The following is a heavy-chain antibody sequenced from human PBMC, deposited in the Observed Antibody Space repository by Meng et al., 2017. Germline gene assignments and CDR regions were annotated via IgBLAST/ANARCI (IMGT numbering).Heavy chain of an antibody. CDR2: INTNTGNP. Sequence: VQRVQPGAGWKKPGASVKVSCKASGYTFSSYAMNWVRQAPGQGLEWMGWINTNTGNPTYAQGFTGRFGFSLDTSVSTAYLQISSLKAEDTAVYYCAREGRVDFDYWGQGTLVTVSS. CDR1: GYTFSSYA. D-gene: IGHD1-26*01. CDR3: AREGRVDFDY. V-gene: IGHV7-4-1*02. J-gene: IGHJ4*02.